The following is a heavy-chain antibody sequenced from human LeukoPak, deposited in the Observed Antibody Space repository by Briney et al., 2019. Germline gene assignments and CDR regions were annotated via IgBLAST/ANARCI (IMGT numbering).Heavy chain of an antibody. CDR3: ARGDSRVRRYYYYYMDV. D-gene: IGHD2-21*01. V-gene: IGHV7-4-1*02. J-gene: IGHJ6*03. CDR2: INTNTGHP. CDR1: GYIFTNSA. Sequence: ASVKVSCKASGYIFTNSAMNWVRQAPGQGLEWMGWINTNTGHPTYAQGFTGRFVFSLDTSVSTAYLQISSLKAEDTAVYYCARGDSRVRRYYYYYMDVWGKGTTVTVSS.